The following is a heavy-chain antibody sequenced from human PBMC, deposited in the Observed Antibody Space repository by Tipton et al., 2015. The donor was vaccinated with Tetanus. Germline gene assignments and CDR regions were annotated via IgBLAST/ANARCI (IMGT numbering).Heavy chain of an antibody. CDR3: ARMYSTSSPFDH. CDR1: GYSFTSHW. CDR2: IFPDDSDT. Sequence: QLVQSGAEVKKPGESLKISCKASGYSFTSHWIGWVRQMPGKGLEWMGMIFPDDSDTRYSPSFQGHVTISVDKSTSTVYLQWSSLKASDTAMCCCARMYSTSSPFDHWGQGTLVAVSS. D-gene: IGHD6-6*01. J-gene: IGHJ4*02. V-gene: IGHV5-51*01.